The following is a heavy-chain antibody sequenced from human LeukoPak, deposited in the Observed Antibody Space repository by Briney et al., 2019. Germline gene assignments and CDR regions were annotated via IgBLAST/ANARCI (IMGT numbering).Heavy chain of an antibody. V-gene: IGHV3-23*01. Sequence: GGSLRLSCAASGFTFSSHAMTWVRQAPGKGLEWVSVISGSGDNTDYADSVKGRFTISRDNSRNTVYLQMNSLRAEDTAVYYCTSFPRADTRDIVFDYWGQGALVAVSS. J-gene: IGHJ4*02. CDR2: ISGSGDNT. CDR1: GFTFSSHA. D-gene: IGHD2-15*01. CDR3: TSFPRADTRDIVFDY.